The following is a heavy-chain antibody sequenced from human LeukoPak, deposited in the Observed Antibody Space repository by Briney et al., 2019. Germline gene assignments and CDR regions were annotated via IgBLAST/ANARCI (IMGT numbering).Heavy chain of an antibody. CDR1: GGSISSYY. Sequence: KPSETLSLTCTVSGGSISSYYWSWIRQPPGKGLEWIGYIYYSGSTNYNPSPKSRVTISVDTSKNQFSLKLSSVTAADTAVYYCARGYPGGSWYFDYWGQGTLVTVSS. D-gene: IGHD2-15*01. CDR2: IYYSGST. CDR3: ARGYPGGSWYFDY. J-gene: IGHJ4*02. V-gene: IGHV4-59*01.